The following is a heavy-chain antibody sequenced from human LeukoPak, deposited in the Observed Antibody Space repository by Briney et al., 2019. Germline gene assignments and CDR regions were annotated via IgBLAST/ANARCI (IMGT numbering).Heavy chain of an antibody. CDR2: INHSGST. CDR3: ARGLWYYDSSYYFDY. Sequence: SETLSLTCAVYGGSFSGYYWSWIRQPPGKGLEWIGEINHSGSTNYNPSLKSRVTISVDTSKNQFSLKLSSVTAADTAVYYCARGLWYYDSSYYFDYWGQGTLVTVSS. D-gene: IGHD3-22*01. V-gene: IGHV4-34*01. J-gene: IGHJ4*02. CDR1: GGSFSGYY.